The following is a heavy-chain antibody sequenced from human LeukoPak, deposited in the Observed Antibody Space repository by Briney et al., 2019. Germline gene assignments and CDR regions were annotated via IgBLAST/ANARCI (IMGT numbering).Heavy chain of an antibody. J-gene: IGHJ3*02. CDR2: IYTSGST. V-gene: IGHV4-4*07. Sequence: SETLSLTCTVSGGSISSYYWSWMRQPAGKGLECIGRIYTSGSTNYNPSLKGRFTMSGDKSKNTFSLKLSSVTAADTAVYYCARSLPGAGDPFDIWGQGTMVTVSS. D-gene: IGHD3-10*01. CDR1: GGSISSYY. CDR3: ARSLPGAGDPFDI.